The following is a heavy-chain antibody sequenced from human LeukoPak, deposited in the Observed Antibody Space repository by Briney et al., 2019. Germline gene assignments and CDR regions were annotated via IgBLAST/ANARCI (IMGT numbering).Heavy chain of an antibody. D-gene: IGHD5-18*01. CDR3: ARDRIELGGGTFDI. CDR1: GFTFSSYG. CDR2: IWYDGSNK. Sequence: GRSLRLSCAASGFTFSSYGMHWVRQAPGKGLEWVAVIWYDGSNKYYADSVKGRFTISRDNSKNTLYLQMNSLRAEDTAVYYCARDRIELGGGTFDIWGQGTMVTVSS. J-gene: IGHJ3*02. V-gene: IGHV3-33*01.